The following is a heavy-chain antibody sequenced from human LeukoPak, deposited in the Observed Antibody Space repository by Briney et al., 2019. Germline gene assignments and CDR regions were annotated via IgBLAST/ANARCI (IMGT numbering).Heavy chain of an antibody. CDR3: AKDHYYGSGSFDY. V-gene: IGHV3-23*01. CDR1: GFTFDDYA. CDR2: ISGSGGST. J-gene: IGHJ4*02. Sequence: GGSLRLSCAASGFTFDDYAMHWVRQAPGKGLEWVSAISGSGGSTYYADSVKGRFTISRDNSKNTLYLQMNSLRAEDTAVYYCAKDHYYGSGSFDYWGQGTLVTVSS. D-gene: IGHD3-10*01.